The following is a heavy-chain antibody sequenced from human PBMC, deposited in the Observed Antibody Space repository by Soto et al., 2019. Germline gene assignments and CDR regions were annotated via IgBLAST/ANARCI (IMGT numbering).Heavy chain of an antibody. CDR1: GFTFNTYG. CDR3: ARSPQPTRGIHWYFDF. J-gene: IGHJ2*01. CDR2: ISYDDVNK. V-gene: IGHV3-30*03. Sequence: QVQLVESGGGVVQPGRSLGLSCAASGFTFNTYGMHWVRQAPGKGLEWVAAISYDDVNKYYADSVKGRFTISRDNSKNPLYVQMNSLKPEDTAVYYCARSPQPTRGIHWYFDFWGRGILVAVSS. D-gene: IGHD2-2*01.